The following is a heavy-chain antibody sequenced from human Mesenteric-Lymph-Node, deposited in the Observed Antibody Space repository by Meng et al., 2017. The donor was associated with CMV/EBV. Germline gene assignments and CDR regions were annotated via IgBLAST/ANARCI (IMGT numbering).Heavy chain of an antibody. Sequence: ASVKVSCKASGYTFTSYDINWVRQATGQGLEWMGWMNPNSGNTGYAQKFQGRVTMTRNTSISTAYMELSSLRSEDTAVYYCARGRDTYDFWSGYFRRQYSGMDVWGQGTTVTVSS. D-gene: IGHD3-3*01. V-gene: IGHV1-8*01. CDR1: GYTFTSYD. CDR2: MNPNSGNT. J-gene: IGHJ6*02. CDR3: ARGRDTYDFWSGYFRRQYSGMDV.